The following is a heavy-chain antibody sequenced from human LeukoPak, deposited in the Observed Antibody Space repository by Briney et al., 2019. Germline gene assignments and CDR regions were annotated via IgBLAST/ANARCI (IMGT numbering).Heavy chain of an antibody. CDR1: GYTFTGYF. J-gene: IGHJ4*02. D-gene: IGHD1-1*01. Sequence: ASVKVSCKASGYTFTGYFIHWMRQAPGQGLEWMGWINPNSGVTKYAQKFQGRVTMTRDTSISTAYMELSRLRSDDTAVYYCARDRDWNLDYWGQGTLVTVSS. V-gene: IGHV1-2*02. CDR3: ARDRDWNLDY. CDR2: INPNSGVT.